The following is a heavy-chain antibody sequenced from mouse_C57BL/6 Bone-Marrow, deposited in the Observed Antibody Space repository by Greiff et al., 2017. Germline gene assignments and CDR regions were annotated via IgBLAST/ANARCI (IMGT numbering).Heavy chain of an antibody. D-gene: IGHD1-1*01. CDR1: GFTFTDYY. J-gene: IGHJ2*01. CDR2: IRNKANGYTT. Sequence: DVKLVESGGGLVQPGGSLSLSCAASGFTFTDYYMSWVRQPPGKALEWLGFIRNKANGYTTEYSASVKGRFTISRDNSQSILYLQMNALRAEDSATDYCARYDYGRFDYWGQGTTLTVSS. CDR3: ARYDYGRFDY. V-gene: IGHV7-3*01.